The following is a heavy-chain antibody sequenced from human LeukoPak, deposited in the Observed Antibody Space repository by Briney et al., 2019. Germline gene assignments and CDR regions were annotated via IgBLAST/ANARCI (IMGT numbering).Heavy chain of an antibody. D-gene: IGHD3-22*01. CDR3: ARDRAPYYYDSSAGRRGFDY. CDR2: IWYDGSNK. J-gene: IGHJ4*02. CDR1: GFTFSSYG. Sequence: GGSLRLSCAASGFTFSSYGMHWVRQAPGKGLEWVAVIWYDGSNKYYADSVKGRFPISRDNSKNTLYLQMNSLRAEDTAVYYCARDRAPYYYDSSAGRRGFDYWGQGTLVTVSS. V-gene: IGHV3-33*01.